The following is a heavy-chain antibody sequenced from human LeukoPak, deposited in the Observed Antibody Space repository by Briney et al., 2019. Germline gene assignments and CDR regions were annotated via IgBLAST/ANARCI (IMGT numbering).Heavy chain of an antibody. Sequence: PGGSLRLSCAASGFTFSAYYMSWNRQAPGKGLEWVSYISSSGSTIYYADSVKGRFTISRDNAKNSLYLQMNSLRAEDTAVYYCAKVGEYQLLLYAFDMWGQGTMVTVSS. V-gene: IGHV3-11*01. CDR3: AKVGEYQLLLYAFDM. CDR1: GFTFSAYY. D-gene: IGHD2-2*01. J-gene: IGHJ3*02. CDR2: ISSSGSTI.